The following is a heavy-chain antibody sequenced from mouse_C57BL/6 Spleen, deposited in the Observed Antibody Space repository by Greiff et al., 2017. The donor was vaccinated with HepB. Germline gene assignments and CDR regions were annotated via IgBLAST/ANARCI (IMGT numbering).Heavy chain of an antibody. Sequence: DVMLVESGGGLVKPGGSLKLSCAASGFTFSDYGMHWVRQAPEKGLEWVAYISSGSSTIYYADTVKGRFTISRDNAKNTLFLQMTSLRSEDTAMYYCARWDYGSSYYAMDYWGQGTSVTVSS. J-gene: IGHJ4*01. V-gene: IGHV5-17*01. CDR3: ARWDYGSSYYAMDY. CDR1: GFTFSDYG. D-gene: IGHD1-1*01. CDR2: ISSGSSTI.